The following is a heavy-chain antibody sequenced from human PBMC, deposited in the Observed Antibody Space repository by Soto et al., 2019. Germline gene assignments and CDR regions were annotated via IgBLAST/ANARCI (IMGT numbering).Heavy chain of an antibody. D-gene: IGHD1-20*01. J-gene: IGHJ3*02. CDR3: ARDPWARGIISNAFDI. Sequence: PSETLSLTCTVSGDSISSYYWSWIRQPPGKGLEWIGYIYYSGSTNYNPSLKSRVTISVDTSKNQFSLKLNSVIAADTAVYFCARDPWARGIISNAFDICCQGTIVT. CDR2: IYYSGST. V-gene: IGHV4-59*01. CDR1: GDSISSYY.